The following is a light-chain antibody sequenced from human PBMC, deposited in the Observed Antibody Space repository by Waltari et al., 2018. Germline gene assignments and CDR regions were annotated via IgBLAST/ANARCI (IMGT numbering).Light chain of an antibody. Sequence: QSVLTQPPSVSGAPGQRVTISCPGSSSNIGAGYDVHWYQQLPGTAPKLLIYANSNRPSGVPDRFSGSKSGTSASLAITGLQAEDEADYYCQSYDSSLSAHVVFGGGTKLTVL. V-gene: IGLV1-40*01. J-gene: IGLJ2*01. CDR2: ANS. CDR1: SSNIGAGYD. CDR3: QSYDSSLSAHVV.